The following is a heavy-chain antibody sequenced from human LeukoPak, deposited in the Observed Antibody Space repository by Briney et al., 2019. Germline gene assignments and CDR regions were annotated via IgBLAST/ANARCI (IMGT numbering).Heavy chain of an antibody. CDR1: GGSISSYY. D-gene: IGHD2-2*01. CDR3: ARARSTSSPLNY. J-gene: IGHJ4*02. CDR2: IYYSGST. Sequence: PSETLSLTCTVSGGSISSYYWSWIRQPPGKGLEWIGCIYYSGSTNYNPSLKSRVTISVDTSKNQFSLKLSSVTAADTAVYYCARARSTSSPLNYWGQGTLVTVSS. V-gene: IGHV4-59*01.